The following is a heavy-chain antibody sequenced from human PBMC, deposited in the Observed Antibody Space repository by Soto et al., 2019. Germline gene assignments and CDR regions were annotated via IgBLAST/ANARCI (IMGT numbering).Heavy chain of an antibody. CDR2: IYYSGST. CDR1: GGSISSYY. J-gene: IGHJ4*02. V-gene: IGHV4-59*01. CDR3: ARDLFFDY. Sequence: SETLSLTCTVSGGSISSYYWSWIRQPPGKGLEWIGSIYYSGSTNYNPSLKRRVTISVDTSNNQFSLKLTSVTAGDTAVYYCARDLFFDYWGQGTLVTVSS. D-gene: IGHD3-3*01.